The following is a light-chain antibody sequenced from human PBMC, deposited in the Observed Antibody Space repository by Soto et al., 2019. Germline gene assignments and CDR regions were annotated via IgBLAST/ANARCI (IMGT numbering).Light chain of an antibody. J-gene: IGKJ4*01. CDR2: KAS. CDR3: QQYNTYSSLT. CDR1: QTISSW. Sequence: DIQMTQSPSTLSGSVGYRFTITCRASQTISSWLAWYQQKPGKAPKLLIYKASTLKSGVPSRFSGSGYGTEFTLTIRSLQPDDFATYYCQQYNTYSSLTFGGGTKVDIK. V-gene: IGKV1-5*03.